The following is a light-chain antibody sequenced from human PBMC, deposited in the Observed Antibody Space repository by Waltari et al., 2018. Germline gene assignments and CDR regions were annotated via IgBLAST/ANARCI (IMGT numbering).Light chain of an antibody. CDR2: KAS. CDR1: QSISSW. CDR3: QQYKSYWT. V-gene: IGKV1-5*03. Sequence: DIQMTQSPSTLSASVGDRVTITCRASQSISSWLAWYQQKPGKAPKLLIYKASSLESGVPSRFSDIESGTEFTLTISSLQPDDFATYHCQQYKSYWTFGQGTKVEIK. J-gene: IGKJ1*01.